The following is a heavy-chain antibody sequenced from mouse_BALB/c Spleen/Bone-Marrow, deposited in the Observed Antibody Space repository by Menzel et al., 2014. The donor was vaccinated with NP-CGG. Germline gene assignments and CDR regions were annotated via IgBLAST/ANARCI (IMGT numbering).Heavy chain of an antibody. CDR3: ASYVYGYYFDN. V-gene: IGHV14-3*02. CDR1: GFNVKDTY. CDR2: IDPANGNT. D-gene: IGHD2-2*01. Sequence: VQLQQPGAELVKPGASVKLSCTASGFNVKDTYIHWVKQRPEQGLEWIGRIDPANGNTKYDPKFQGKATITADTSSNTAYLQLSSLTSEDTAVYYCASYVYGYYFDNWGQGTTLTVSS. J-gene: IGHJ2*01.